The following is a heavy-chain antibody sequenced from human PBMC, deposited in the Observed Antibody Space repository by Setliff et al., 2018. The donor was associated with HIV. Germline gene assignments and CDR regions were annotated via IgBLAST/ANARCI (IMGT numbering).Heavy chain of an antibody. J-gene: IGHJ6*03. D-gene: IGHD3-10*01. CDR1: GFTFSDHY. CDR3: ARGRLLWSGSYYYYYMDV. CDR2: IRNRPNSFIT. Sequence: GGSLRLSCAASGFTFSDHYMDWVRQAPGKGLEWAGRIRNRPNSFITDYAASVKGRFTISRDDSKNSLYLQMNSLKTEDTAVYYCARGRLLWSGSYYYYYMDVWGKGTTVTVSS. V-gene: IGHV3-72*01.